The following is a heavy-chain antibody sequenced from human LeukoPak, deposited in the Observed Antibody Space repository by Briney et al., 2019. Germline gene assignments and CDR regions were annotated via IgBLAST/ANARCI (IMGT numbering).Heavy chain of an antibody. CDR2: IYPGGSDT. Sequence: GESLKISCKGSGYSFTSYWIGWVRQMPGKGLEWMGIIYPGGSDTRYSPSFQGQVTISADKSISTAYLQWSSLKASDTAMYYCARIPPDDYGSGSPRDYFDYWGQGTLVTVSS. CDR1: GYSFTSYW. CDR3: ARIPPDDYGSGSPRDYFDY. V-gene: IGHV5-51*01. D-gene: IGHD3-10*01. J-gene: IGHJ4*02.